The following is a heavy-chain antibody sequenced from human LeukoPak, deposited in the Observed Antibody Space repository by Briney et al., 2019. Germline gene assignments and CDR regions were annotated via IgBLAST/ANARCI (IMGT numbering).Heavy chain of an antibody. CDR3: ARGPRGTVEFDY. D-gene: IGHD4-23*01. Sequence: PGGSLRLSCAASGFTFSSYWIHWVRQAPGKELVWVSRMHGDGSITSHVDSVKGRFTISRDNAKNTLYLQMNSLRAEDTAVYYGARGPRGTVEFDYWGQGTLVTVSS. CDR2: MHGDGSIT. J-gene: IGHJ4*02. V-gene: IGHV3-74*01. CDR1: GFTFSSYW.